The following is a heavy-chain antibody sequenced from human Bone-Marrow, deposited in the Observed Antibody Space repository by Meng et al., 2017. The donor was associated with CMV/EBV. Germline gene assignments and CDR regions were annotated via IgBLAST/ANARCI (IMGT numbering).Heavy chain of an antibody. D-gene: IGHD6-19*01. CDR1: YTFPSYG. CDR2: ISAYNGKP. CDR3: ARDAGFIAVAGDDYFDY. Sequence: YTFPSYGISWVRQAPGKGLEWMGWISAYNGKPNYAQKLQGRVTMTTDASASTAYMELRSLRSDDTAVYYCARDAGFIAVAGDDYFDYWGQGTLVTVSS. J-gene: IGHJ4*02. V-gene: IGHV1-18*01.